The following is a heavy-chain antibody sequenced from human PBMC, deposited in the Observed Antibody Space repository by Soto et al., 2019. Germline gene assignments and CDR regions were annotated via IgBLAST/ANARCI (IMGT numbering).Heavy chain of an antibody. CDR2: INSDGSST. J-gene: IGHJ4*02. CDR3: ARDRTYSSGWYPGY. Sequence: GGSLRLSCAASGFTFSSCWMHWVRQAPGKGLVWVSRINSDGSSTSYADSVKGRFTISRDNAKNTLYLQMNSLRAEDTAVYYCARDRTYSSGWYPGYWGQGTLVTVSS. CDR1: GFTFSSCW. V-gene: IGHV3-74*01. D-gene: IGHD6-19*01.